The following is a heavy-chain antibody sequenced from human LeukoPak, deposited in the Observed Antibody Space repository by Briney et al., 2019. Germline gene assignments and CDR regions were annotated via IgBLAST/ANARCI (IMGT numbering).Heavy chain of an antibody. CDR3: ARDLYYYGSGSLADY. V-gene: IGHV4-59*12. CDR2: IYYSGST. CDR1: GGSISSYY. Sequence: SETLSLTCTVSGGSISSYYWSWIRQYPGKGQEWIGYIYYSGSTNYNPSLKSRVTISVDTSKNQFSLKLSSVTAADTAVYYCARDLYYYGSGSLADYWGQGTLVTVSS. J-gene: IGHJ4*02. D-gene: IGHD3-10*01.